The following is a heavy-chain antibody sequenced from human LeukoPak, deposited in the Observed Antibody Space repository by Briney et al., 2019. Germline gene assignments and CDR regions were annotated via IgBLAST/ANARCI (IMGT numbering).Heavy chain of an antibody. CDR1: GFTFSDYY. Sequence: KAGGCLRLSCAASGFTFSDYYISSIRQAPGKVLEWVSYISSSGSTIYYADSVKGRFTIFRDNAKNPLYLQMNGMRAEDTAVYYCARDYYVNDAFDIWGQGTMVTVSS. D-gene: IGHD3-10*02. J-gene: IGHJ3*02. V-gene: IGHV3-11*01. CDR3: ARDYYVNDAFDI. CDR2: ISSSGSTI.